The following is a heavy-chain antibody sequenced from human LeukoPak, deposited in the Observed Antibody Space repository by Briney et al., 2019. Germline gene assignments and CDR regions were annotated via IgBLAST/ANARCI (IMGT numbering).Heavy chain of an antibody. D-gene: IGHD4-17*01. Sequence: SQTLSLTCTVSGVSISSGGYYWSWIRQHPGKGLEWIGYIYYSGTTSYNPSLKRRVTISVDTSKKQFSLKLTSVTAADTAVYYCASLIPSLRYLDYWGQGTLVTVSS. CDR1: GVSISSGGYY. J-gene: IGHJ4*02. V-gene: IGHV4-31*02. CDR3: ASLIPSLRYLDY. CDR2: IYYSGTT.